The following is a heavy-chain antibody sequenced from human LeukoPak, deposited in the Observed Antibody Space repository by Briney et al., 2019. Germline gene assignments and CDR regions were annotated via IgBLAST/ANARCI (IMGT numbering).Heavy chain of an antibody. CDR1: GYTFTSYD. Sequence: GASVKVSCKASGYTFTSYDINWVRQATGQGLEWMGWMNPNSGNTGYAQKFQGRVTITRNTSISTAYMELSSLRSEDTAVYYCARAVLLTPSLRRTFDPWGQGTLVTVSS. D-gene: IGHD2-2*01. J-gene: IGHJ5*02. CDR3: ARAVLLTPSLRRTFDP. V-gene: IGHV1-8*03. CDR2: MNPNSGNT.